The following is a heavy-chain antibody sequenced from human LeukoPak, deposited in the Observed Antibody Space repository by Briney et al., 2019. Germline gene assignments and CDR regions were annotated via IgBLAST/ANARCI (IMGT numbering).Heavy chain of an antibody. CDR2: INHSGST. CDR3: ARGRREYCSSTSCSQYNWFDP. J-gene: IGHJ5*02. Sequence: SETLSLTCAVYGGSFSGYYWSWIRQPPGKGLEWIGEINHSGSTNYNPSLKSRVTISVDTSKNQFSLKLSSVTAADTAVYYCARGRREYCSSTSCSQYNWFDPCGQGTLVTVSS. V-gene: IGHV4-34*01. D-gene: IGHD2-2*01. CDR1: GGSFSGYY.